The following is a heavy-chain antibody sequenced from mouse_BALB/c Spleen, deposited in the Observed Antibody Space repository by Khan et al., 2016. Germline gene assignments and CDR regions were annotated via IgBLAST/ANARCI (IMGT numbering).Heavy chain of an antibody. CDR3: ARTLLRLYYFDY. Sequence: EVKLLESGPGLVKPSQSLSLTCTVTGYSITSDYAWNWIRQFPGNKLEWMGYISYSGSTSYNPSLQSRISITRDTSKHQFFLQLNSVTTEDTATYYCARTLLRLYYFDYWGQGTTLTVSS. J-gene: IGHJ2*01. CDR2: ISYSGST. V-gene: IGHV3-2*02. D-gene: IGHD1-2*01. CDR1: GYSITSDYA.